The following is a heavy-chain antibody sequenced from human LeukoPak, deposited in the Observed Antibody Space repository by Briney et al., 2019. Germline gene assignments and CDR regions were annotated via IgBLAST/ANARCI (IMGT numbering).Heavy chain of an antibody. Sequence: GASVKVSCKASGYTFTGYYMHWVRQTPGQGLEWMGIINPSSGSTIYAQKFQGRVTMTRDTSTSTVYMELSSLRSEDTDVYYCARSSYYGGKRGSDYWGQGTLVTVSS. CDR2: INPSSGST. D-gene: IGHD4-23*01. J-gene: IGHJ4*02. CDR1: GYTFTGYY. V-gene: IGHV1-46*01. CDR3: ARSSYYGGKRGSDY.